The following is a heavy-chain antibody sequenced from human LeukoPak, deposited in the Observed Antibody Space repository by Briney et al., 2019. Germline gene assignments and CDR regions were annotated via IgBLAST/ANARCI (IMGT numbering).Heavy chain of an antibody. J-gene: IGHJ4*02. Sequence: ASVKVSCKSSGYTFTSYGIIWVRQAPGQGLEWMGWISAYNGNTNYAQNLQGRVTMTTDTSTSTAYMELRSLRSDDTAVYYCARGITGGGSYTQNDYWGQGTLVTVSS. D-gene: IGHD2-15*01. CDR1: GYTFTSYG. V-gene: IGHV1-18*01. CDR2: ISAYNGNT. CDR3: ARGITGGGSYTQNDY.